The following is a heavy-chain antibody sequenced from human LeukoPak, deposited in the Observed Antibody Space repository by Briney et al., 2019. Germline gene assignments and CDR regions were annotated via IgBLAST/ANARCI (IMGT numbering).Heavy chain of an antibody. CDR2: MNPNSGNT. Sequence: GASVKVSCKASGYTFTSYDINWVRQATGQGLEWMGWMNPNSGNTGYAQKFQGRVTMTRDTSTSTFYMELRSLKSEDTAVYYCARDGEYCSGSYFDYWGQGTLVTVSS. J-gene: IGHJ4*02. CDR3: ARDGEYCSGSYFDY. D-gene: IGHD2-15*01. CDR1: GYTFTSYD. V-gene: IGHV1-8*01.